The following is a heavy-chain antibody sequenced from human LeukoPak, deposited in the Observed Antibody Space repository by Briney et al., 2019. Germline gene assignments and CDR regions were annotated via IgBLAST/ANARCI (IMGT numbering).Heavy chain of an antibody. CDR1: GFTFSSYE. Sequence: GGSLRLSCAASGFTFSSYEMNWVRQAPGKGLEWVSYISSSGSTIYYADSVKGRFTISRDNAKNSLYLQMNSLRAEDTAVYYCAKRINRGIAVAVPDYWGQGTLVTVSS. CDR2: ISSSGSTI. D-gene: IGHD6-19*01. V-gene: IGHV3-48*03. J-gene: IGHJ4*02. CDR3: AKRINRGIAVAVPDY.